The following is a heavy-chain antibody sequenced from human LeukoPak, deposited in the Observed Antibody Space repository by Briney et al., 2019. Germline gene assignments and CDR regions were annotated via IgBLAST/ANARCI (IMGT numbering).Heavy chain of an antibody. J-gene: IGHJ4*02. V-gene: IGHV3-23*01. D-gene: IGHD4-23*01. CDR3: AKHYGSNSMADY. CDR1: EFTFSNYA. CDR2: ISGSGSNT. Sequence: PGGSLRLSCAASEFTFSNYAMSWARQAPGKGLEWVSAISGSGSNTYYADSVKGRFTISRDNSKNTLYLQMNSLRAEETAVYYCAKHYGSNSMADYWGQGTLVTVSS.